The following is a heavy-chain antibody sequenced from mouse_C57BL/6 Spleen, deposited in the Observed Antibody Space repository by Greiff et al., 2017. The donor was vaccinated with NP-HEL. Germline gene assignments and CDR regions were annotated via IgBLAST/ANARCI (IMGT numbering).Heavy chain of an antibody. CDR2: IDPETGGT. CDR1: GYTFTDYE. V-gene: IGHV1-15*01. Sequence: VQLQQSGAELVRPGASVTLSCKASGYTFTDYEMHWVKQTPVHGLEWIGAIDPETGGTAYNQKFKGKAILTADKSSSTAYMELRSLTSEDSAVYYCTRWGVTTRGYYAMDYWGQGTSVTVSS. CDR3: TRWGVTTRGYYAMDY. J-gene: IGHJ4*01. D-gene: IGHD2-2*01.